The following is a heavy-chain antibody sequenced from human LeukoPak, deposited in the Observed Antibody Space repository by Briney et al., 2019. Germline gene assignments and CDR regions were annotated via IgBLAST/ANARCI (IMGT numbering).Heavy chain of an antibody. J-gene: IGHJ6*04. CDR3: ARGVYHYYYGMDV. Sequence: GGSLRLSCAAPGFTFSSYSMNWVRQAPGKGLEWVSSISSSSSYIYYADSVKGRFTTSRDNAKNSLYLQMNSLRAEDTAVYYCARGVYHYYYGMDVWGKGTTVTVSS. CDR2: ISSSSSYI. D-gene: IGHD2-8*01. V-gene: IGHV3-21*01. CDR1: GFTFSSYS.